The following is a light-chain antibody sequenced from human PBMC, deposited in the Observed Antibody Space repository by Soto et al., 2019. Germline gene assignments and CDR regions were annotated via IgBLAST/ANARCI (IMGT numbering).Light chain of an antibody. CDR1: SSDVGGYNY. J-gene: IGLJ3*02. V-gene: IGLV2-8*01. CDR3: CSYAAYHQWM. CDR2: EVN. Sequence: QSVLTQPPSASGSPGQSVAISCTGTSSDVGGYNYVSWYQQHPGKAPKLMIYEVNKRPSGVPDRFSGSKSGNTASLTVSGLQDEDESDYNCCSYAAYHQWMFGGGTKLTVL.